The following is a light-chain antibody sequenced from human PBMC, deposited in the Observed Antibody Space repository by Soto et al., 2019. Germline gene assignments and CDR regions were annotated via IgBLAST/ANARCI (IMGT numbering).Light chain of an antibody. CDR1: QSVSTN. J-gene: IGKJ3*01. CDR3: QKYSSVPV. Sequence: EIVMTQSPDTLSVSPGERATLSCRASQSVSTNLAWYQQKPGQAPRLLIYGASTRATGIPARFSGSGSGTEFTLTINSLQPEDVATYSCQKYSSVPVFGPGTKVEIK. CDR2: GAS. V-gene: IGKV3-15*01.